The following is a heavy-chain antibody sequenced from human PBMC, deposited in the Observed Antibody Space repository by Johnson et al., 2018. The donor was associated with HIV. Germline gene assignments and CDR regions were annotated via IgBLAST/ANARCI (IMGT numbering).Heavy chain of an antibody. Sequence: QVQLVESGGGVVRPGRSLRLSCAASGFTVSSYGMHWVRQAPGEGLDWVAFISRDGGTEDYADSVKGRFAISRDNAKSTLYLLMNYLTPEDTAMYYCAKNFRGGRVATGDAFDTLGEGTRVTVSA. CDR2: ISRDGGTE. V-gene: IGHV3-30*18. J-gene: IGHJ3*02. CDR3: AKNFRGGRVATGDAFDT. CDR1: GFTVSSYG. D-gene: IGHD6-25*01.